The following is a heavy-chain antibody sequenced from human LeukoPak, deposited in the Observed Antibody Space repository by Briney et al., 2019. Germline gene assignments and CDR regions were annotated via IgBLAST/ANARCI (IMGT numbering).Heavy chain of an antibody. V-gene: IGHV3-21*01. Sequence: GGSLRLSCAASGFTFSSHSMNWVRQAPGKGLEWVSSISSSSSYIYYADSVKGRFTISRDNAKNSLYLQMNSLRAEDTAVYYCARGLRDGYNPYDYWGQGTLVTVSS. J-gene: IGHJ4*02. D-gene: IGHD5-24*01. CDR1: GFTFSSHS. CDR2: ISSSSSYI. CDR3: ARGLRDGYNPYDY.